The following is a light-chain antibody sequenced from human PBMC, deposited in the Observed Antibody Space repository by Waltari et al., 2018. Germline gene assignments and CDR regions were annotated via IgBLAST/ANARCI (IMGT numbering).Light chain of an antibody. J-gene: IGKJ1*01. CDR1: QTVRRS. V-gene: IGKV3-20*01. CDR2: GAS. Sequence: SRRARQTVRRSLCWYQQKQGPAPRVLIYGASTRATGIPDRFSVGAAGTDFSFTLSSLEPEDFAVYYCQMYVRLPATFGQGTKVEI. CDR3: QMYVRLPAT.